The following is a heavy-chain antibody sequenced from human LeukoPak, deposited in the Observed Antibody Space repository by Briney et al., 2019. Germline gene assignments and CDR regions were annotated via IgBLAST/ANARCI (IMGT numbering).Heavy chain of an antibody. CDR3: ARGEWRTGYFQH. V-gene: IGHV4-34*01. CDR2: INHSGST. J-gene: IGHJ1*01. CDR1: GGSFSGYY. Sequence: PSETLSLTCAVYGGSFSGYYWSWIRQPPGNGLEWSGEINHSGSTNYNPSLKSRVTISVDTSKNQFSLKLSSVTAADTAVYYCARGEWRTGYFQHWGQGTLVTVSS. D-gene: IGHD2-8*01.